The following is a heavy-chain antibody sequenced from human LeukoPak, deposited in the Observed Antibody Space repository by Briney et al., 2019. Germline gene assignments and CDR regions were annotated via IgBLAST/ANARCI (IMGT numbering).Heavy chain of an antibody. J-gene: IGHJ5*02. CDR3: ARDCSSTSCRPCQRTLYNWFDP. CDR1: GGSISSYY. D-gene: IGHD2-2*01. CDR2: IYTSGST. Sequence: SETLSLTCTVSGGSISSYYWSWIRQPAGKGLEWIGRIYTSGSTNYNPSLKSRVTMSVDTSKNQFSLKLSSVTAADTAVYYCARDCSSTSCRPCQRTLYNWFDPWGQGTLVTVSS. V-gene: IGHV4-4*07.